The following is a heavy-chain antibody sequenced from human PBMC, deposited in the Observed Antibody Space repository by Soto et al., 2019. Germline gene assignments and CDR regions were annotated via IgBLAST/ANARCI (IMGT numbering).Heavy chain of an antibody. CDR2: ISWNSGSI. Sequence: EVQLVESGGGLVQPGRSLRLSCAASGFTFDDYAMHWVRQAPGKGLEWVSGISWNSGSIGYADSVKGRFTISRDNAKSSLYLQMNSLRAEDTALYYCAKASFDYYYGMDVWGQGTTVTVSS. CDR1: GFTFDDYA. D-gene: IGHD3-3*01. J-gene: IGHJ6*02. V-gene: IGHV3-9*01. CDR3: AKASFDYYYGMDV.